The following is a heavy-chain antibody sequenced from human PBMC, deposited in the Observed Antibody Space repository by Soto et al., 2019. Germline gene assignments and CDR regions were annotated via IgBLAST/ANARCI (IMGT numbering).Heavy chain of an antibody. J-gene: IGHJ4*02. Sequence: GGSLRLSCAASGFTFSSYGMHWVRQAPGKGLEWVAVIWYDGSNKFYADSVKGRFTISSDNSKNTLYLQMNSLRAEDTAVYYCAREYYDSSGYYYFGFGYWGQGTLVTVSS. CDR3: AREYYDSSGYYYFGFGY. CDR2: IWYDGSNK. D-gene: IGHD3-22*01. V-gene: IGHV3-33*01. CDR1: GFTFSSYG.